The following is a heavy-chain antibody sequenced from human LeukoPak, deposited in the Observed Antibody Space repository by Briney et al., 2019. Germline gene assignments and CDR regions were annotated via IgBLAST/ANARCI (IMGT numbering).Heavy chain of an antibody. CDR3: ATSDYDILTGSEWFDP. D-gene: IGHD3-9*01. CDR2: IYHSGST. V-gene: IGHV4-4*02. J-gene: IGHJ5*02. CDR1: GGSISSSNW. Sequence: PSETLSLTCAVSGGSISSSNWWSWVRQPPGKGLEWIGEIYHSGSTNYNPSLKSRVTISVDKSKNQFSLKLSSVTAADTAVYYCATSDYDILTGSEWFDPWGQGTLVTVSS.